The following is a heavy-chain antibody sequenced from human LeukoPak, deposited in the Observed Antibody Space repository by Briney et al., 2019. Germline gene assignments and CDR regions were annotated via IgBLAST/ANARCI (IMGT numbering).Heavy chain of an antibody. CDR3: ARDGAVSLYYFYAMDV. V-gene: IGHV3-11*01. D-gene: IGHD3-16*01. J-gene: IGHJ6*02. CDR1: GFTFSDYY. CDR2: ISSSGSTI. Sequence: GGSLRLSCAASGFTFSDYYMSWIRQAPGKGLEWVSYISSSGSTISYAGSVKSRFTISRDNAKNSLYLQMNSLRAEDTAVYYCARDGAVSLYYFYAMDVWGQGTTVTVAS.